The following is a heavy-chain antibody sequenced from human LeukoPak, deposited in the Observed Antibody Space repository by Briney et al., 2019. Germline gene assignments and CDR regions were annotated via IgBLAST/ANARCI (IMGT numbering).Heavy chain of an antibody. D-gene: IGHD2-2*01. V-gene: IGHV3-48*01. CDR2: IGGRSSTI. Sequence: GGSLRLSCAASGFTFSSYSMNWVRQAPGKGLEWVSYIGGRSSTIYYADSVKGRSTISRDNAKNSLCLQMNSLRAEDTAVYYCARDSSTYAGPPDYWGQGTLVTVSS. J-gene: IGHJ4*02. CDR3: ARDSSTYAGPPDY. CDR1: GFTFSSYS.